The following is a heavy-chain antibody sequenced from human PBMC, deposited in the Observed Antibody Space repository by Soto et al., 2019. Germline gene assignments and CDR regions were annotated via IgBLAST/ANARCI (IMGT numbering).Heavy chain of an antibody. CDR2: ISAYNGNT. V-gene: IGHV1-18*01. CDR1: GYTFTSYG. J-gene: IGHJ5*02. Sequence: GASVKVSCKASGYTFTSYGISWVRQAPGQGLEWMGWISAYNGNTNYAQKLQGRVTMTTDTSTSTAYMELRSLRSDDTAVYYCARDRSERFPLVGFDPWGQGTLVTVSS. D-gene: IGHD3-10*01. CDR3: ARDRSERFPLVGFDP.